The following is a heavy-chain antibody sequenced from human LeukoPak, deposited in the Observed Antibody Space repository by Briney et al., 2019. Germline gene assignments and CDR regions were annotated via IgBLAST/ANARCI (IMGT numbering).Heavy chain of an antibody. Sequence: SETLSLTCTVSGASITSASYYWRWIRQPAGKGLEWIGRITSSGRTSYNPSLGGRVTTSVDTSKNQFSLELTSVTAADTAVYYCARDGPGLYFDSWGQGTLVTVSS. CDR2: ITSSGRT. CDR3: ARDGPGLYFDS. D-gene: IGHD3/OR15-3a*01. CDR1: GASITSASYY. J-gene: IGHJ4*02. V-gene: IGHV4-61*02.